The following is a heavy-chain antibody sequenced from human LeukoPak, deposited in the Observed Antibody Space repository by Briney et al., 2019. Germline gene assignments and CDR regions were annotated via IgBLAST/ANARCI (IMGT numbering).Heavy chain of an antibody. V-gene: IGHV3-21*05. CDR1: GFTLSPYS. CDR2: INSGSTLT. D-gene: IGHD4-17*01. CDR3: TRDADGNFDY. Sequence: PGGSLRLSCAASGFTLSPYSMNWVRQVPGKGLEWVSYINSGSTLTHYADSVRGRFTISRDDAENSLYLNMNSLTAEDTAVYYCTRDADGNFDYWGQGTLVTVSS. J-gene: IGHJ4*02.